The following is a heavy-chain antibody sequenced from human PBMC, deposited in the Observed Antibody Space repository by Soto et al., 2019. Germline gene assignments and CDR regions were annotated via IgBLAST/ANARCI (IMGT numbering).Heavy chain of an antibody. CDR3: ARDETRYCSGGSCSTFAY. Sequence: QVQLVESGGGVVQPGRSLSLSCAASGFTFSSYGMHWVRQAPGQGLEWVAVIWYDGSNKYYADSVKGRFTISRDNSKNTLYLQVNSLGAEDTAVYYCARDETRYCSGGSCSTFAYGGQGNLVTVSS. D-gene: IGHD2-15*01. CDR2: IWYDGSNK. J-gene: IGHJ4*02. V-gene: IGHV3-33*01. CDR1: GFTFSSYG.